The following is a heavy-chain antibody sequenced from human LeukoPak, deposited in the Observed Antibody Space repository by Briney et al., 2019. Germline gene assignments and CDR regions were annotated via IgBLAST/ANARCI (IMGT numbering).Heavy chain of an antibody. CDR1: GGSISSYY. D-gene: IGHD3-3*01. Sequence: SETLSLTCTVSGGSISSYYWSWIRQPPGKGLEWIGYIYYSGSTNYNPSLKSRVTISVDTSKNQFSLKLSSVTAADTAVYYCASGLEDYDFWSGYLHWGQGTLVTVSS. J-gene: IGHJ4*02. V-gene: IGHV4-59*01. CDR3: ASGLEDYDFWSGYLH. CDR2: IYYSGST.